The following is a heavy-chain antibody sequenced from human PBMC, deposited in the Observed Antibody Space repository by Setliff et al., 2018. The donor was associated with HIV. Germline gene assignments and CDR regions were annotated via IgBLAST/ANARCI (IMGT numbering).Heavy chain of an antibody. CDR2: ISSSGSTT. D-gene: IGHD1-20*01. CDR3: ARDLTVPTITGTPPSY. V-gene: IGHV3-11*04. CDR1: GFTFSDYY. J-gene: IGHJ4*01. Sequence: GGSLRLSCAASGFTFSDYYMSWIRQAPGKGLEWVSYISSSGSTTYYADSVKGRFTISRDNAMNSLYLQMHSLRAEDTAVYFCARDLTVPTITGTPPSYWGHGTLVTVSS.